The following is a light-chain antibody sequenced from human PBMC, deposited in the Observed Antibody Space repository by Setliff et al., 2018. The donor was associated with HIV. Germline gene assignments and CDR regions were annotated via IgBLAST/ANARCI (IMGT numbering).Light chain of an antibody. CDR3: SSYTIRNTLL. J-gene: IGLJ1*01. CDR2: EVG. V-gene: IGLV2-14*01. Sequence: QSALAQPASVSGSPGQSITISCTGTSSDVGGYNYVSWYQQHPGKAPRLIIYEVGNRPSGISNRFSGSKSGNTASLTISGLQPEDEADYYCSSYTIRNTLLFGTGTKVTVL. CDR1: SSDVGGYNY.